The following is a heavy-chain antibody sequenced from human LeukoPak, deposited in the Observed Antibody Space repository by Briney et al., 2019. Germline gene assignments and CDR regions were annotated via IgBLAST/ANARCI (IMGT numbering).Heavy chain of an antibody. Sequence: GGSLRLSCAASGFTFSSYAMSWVRQAPGKGLEWVSAISGSGGSTYYADSAKGRFTISRDNSKNTLFLQMNSLRAEDTAVYYCAKVSDSSGRREDYWGQGTLVTVSS. J-gene: IGHJ4*02. CDR2: ISGSGGST. D-gene: IGHD3-22*01. CDR3: AKVSDSSGRREDY. V-gene: IGHV3-23*01. CDR1: GFTFSSYA.